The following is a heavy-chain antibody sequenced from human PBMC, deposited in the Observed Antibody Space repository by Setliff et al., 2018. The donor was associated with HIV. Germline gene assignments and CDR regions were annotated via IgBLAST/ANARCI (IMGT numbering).Heavy chain of an antibody. J-gene: IGHJ4*02. V-gene: IGHV3-30*02. CDR3: AKRSGNYADY. Sequence: GSLRLSCAASGFTFSNNNMHWVRQTPGKGLEWVACIQYDGDTKYYADSVKGRFTLSRDNAKNSLYLQMDSLRAEDTAVYYCAKRSGNYADYWGQGTLVTVSS. D-gene: IGHD3-10*01. CDR1: GFTFSNNN. CDR2: IQYDGDTK.